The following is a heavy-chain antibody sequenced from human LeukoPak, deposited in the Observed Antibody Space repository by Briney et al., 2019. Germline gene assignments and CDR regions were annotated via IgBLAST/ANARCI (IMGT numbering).Heavy chain of an antibody. V-gene: IGHV3-33*01. CDR1: GFNFRTYG. CDR3: ARDGPITVAGSAFDI. CDR2: IWSDGSNK. D-gene: IGHD6-19*01. J-gene: IGHJ3*02. Sequence: GGSLTLFCAASGFNFRTYGMHWVRQAPGKGLEWVAVIWSDGSNKYYADSVKGRFTMSKDNSKNTLDLQMNSLRAEDTAVYYCARDGPITVAGSAFDIWGHGTLCTVSS.